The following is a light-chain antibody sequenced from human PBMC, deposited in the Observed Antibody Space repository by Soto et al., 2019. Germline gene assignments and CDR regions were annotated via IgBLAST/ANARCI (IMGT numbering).Light chain of an antibody. CDR1: QSVTSNY. V-gene: IGKV3-20*01. CDR2: GAS. CDR3: QQYSRSHRT. Sequence: EIVLTQSPGTLSLSPGERATLSCRASQSVTSNYLAWYQQKPGQAPRLLIYGASNRATGIPDRFSGSGSETDFNLTISRLEPEDFAVYYCQQYSRSHRTFGQGTKVEIK. J-gene: IGKJ1*01.